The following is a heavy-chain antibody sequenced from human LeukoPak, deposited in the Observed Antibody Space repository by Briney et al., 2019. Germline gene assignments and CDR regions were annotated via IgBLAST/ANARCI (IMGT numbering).Heavy chain of an antibody. J-gene: IGHJ4*02. CDR2: INPSGGST. D-gene: IGHD3-22*01. CDR3: AKDLSTMIVGGALDY. CDR1: GYTFTSYY. Sequence: GASVKVSCKASGYTFTSYYMHWVRQAPGQGLEWMGIINPSGGSTSYAQKFQGRVTMTRDMSTSTVYMELSSLRSEDTAVYYCAKDLSTMIVGGALDYWGQGTLVTVPS. V-gene: IGHV1-46*01.